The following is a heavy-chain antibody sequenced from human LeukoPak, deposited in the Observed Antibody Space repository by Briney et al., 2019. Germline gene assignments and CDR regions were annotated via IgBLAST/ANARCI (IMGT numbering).Heavy chain of an antibody. Sequence: GASVKVSCKASGYTFTSYAISWVRQAPGQGLEWMGRIIPILGIANYAQKFQGRVTITADKSTSTAYMELSSLRSEDTAVYYCASSTAGYYYYGMDVWGQGTTVTVSS. CDR1: GYTFTSYA. J-gene: IGHJ6*02. V-gene: IGHV1-69*04. CDR2: IIPILGIA. CDR3: ASSTAGYYYYGMDV.